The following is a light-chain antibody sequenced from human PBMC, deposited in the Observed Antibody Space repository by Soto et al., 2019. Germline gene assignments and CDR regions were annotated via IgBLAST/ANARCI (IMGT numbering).Light chain of an antibody. CDR1: QSVSNN. CDR2: GTS. V-gene: IGKV3-20*01. J-gene: IGKJ5*01. CDR3: QQYGNSPIT. Sequence: EIVMTQSPATLSVSPGERATLSCRASQSVSNNVAWYQQKPGQAPRLLIYGTSSRATGIPDRFSGSGSGTDFTLTSSRLEPEDFAVYYCQQYGNSPITFGQGTRLEIK.